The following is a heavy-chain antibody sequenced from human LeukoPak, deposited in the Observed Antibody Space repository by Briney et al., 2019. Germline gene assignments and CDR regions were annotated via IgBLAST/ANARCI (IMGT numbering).Heavy chain of an antibody. J-gene: IGHJ4*02. D-gene: IGHD1-26*01. Sequence: PGGSLRLSCAASGFTVSSTHMSWVRQAPGKGLEWVSVIYPGGTTSYADSVKGRFTVSRDNSKNTLYLQMNSLRAEDTAVYYRATGIVGATVAIDYWGQGTLVTVSS. CDR2: IYPGGTT. CDR3: ATGIVGATVAIDY. V-gene: IGHV3-53*01. CDR1: GFTVSSTH.